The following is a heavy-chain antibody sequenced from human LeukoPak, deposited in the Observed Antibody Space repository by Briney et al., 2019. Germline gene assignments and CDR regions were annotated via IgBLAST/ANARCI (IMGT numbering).Heavy chain of an antibody. D-gene: IGHD3-10*01. Sequence: PSETLSLTCTVSGGSISSYYWSWIRQPPGKGLEWIGYIYYSGSTNYNPSLKSRVTISVDTSKNQFSLKLSSVTAADTAVYYCARLRGGWGQGTLVTVSS. J-gene: IGHJ4*02. CDR3: ARLRGG. CDR1: GGSISSYY. CDR2: IYYSGST. V-gene: IGHV4-59*08.